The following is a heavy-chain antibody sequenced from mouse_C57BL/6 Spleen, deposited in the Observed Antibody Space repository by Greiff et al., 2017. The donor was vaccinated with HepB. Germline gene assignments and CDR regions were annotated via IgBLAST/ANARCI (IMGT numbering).Heavy chain of an antibody. Sequence: VQLQQSGAELVRPGDSVKLSCTASGFNIKDYYMHWVKQRPEQGLEWIGRIDPEDGDTEYAPKFQGKATMTADTSSNTAYLQLSSLTSEDTAVYYCTIAEGYDGDFDYWGQGTTLTVSS. CDR3: TIAEGYDGDFDY. V-gene: IGHV14-1*01. CDR2: IDPEDGDT. D-gene: IGHD2-2*01. J-gene: IGHJ2*01. CDR1: GFNIKDYY.